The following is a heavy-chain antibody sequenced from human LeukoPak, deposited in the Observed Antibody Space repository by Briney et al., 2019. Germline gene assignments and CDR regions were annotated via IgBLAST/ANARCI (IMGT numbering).Heavy chain of an antibody. CDR3: ARGRTYYYYTSGYYPSIYYGMDV. J-gene: IGHJ6*02. D-gene: IGHD3-22*01. Sequence: SETLSLTCAVSGVSFSGYYWYWIRQPPGKGLEWIGEINHGASTNYNPSLKSRATLSVDTSKNQFSLKLTSVTAADTAVYYCARGRTYYYYTSGYYPSIYYGMDVWGQGTTVIVSS. V-gene: IGHV4-34*01. CDR1: GVSFSGYY. CDR2: INHGAST.